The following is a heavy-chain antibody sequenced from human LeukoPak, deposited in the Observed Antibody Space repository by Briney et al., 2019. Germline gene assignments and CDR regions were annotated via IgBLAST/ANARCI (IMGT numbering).Heavy chain of an antibody. CDR1: GGSISSYY. V-gene: IGHV4-59*01. D-gene: IGHD2-2*01. J-gene: IGHJ3*02. CDR2: IYYSGST. CDR3: ARVPTDCSSTSCYYDAFDI. Sequence: SETLSLTCTVSGGSISSYYWSWIRQPPGKGLEWIGYIYYSGSTNYNPSLKSRVTISVDTSKNQFSLKLSSVTAADTAVYYCARVPTDCSSTSCYYDAFDIWGQGTMVTVSS.